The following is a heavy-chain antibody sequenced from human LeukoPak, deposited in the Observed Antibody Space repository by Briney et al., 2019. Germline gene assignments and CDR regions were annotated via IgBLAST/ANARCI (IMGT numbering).Heavy chain of an antibody. J-gene: IGHJ5*02. CDR2: FSYSGST. CDR3: ARMGVYFDSSGYYWPNWFDP. D-gene: IGHD3-22*01. CDR1: GGSISSGTYY. V-gene: IGHV4-39*07. Sequence: SETLSLTCTVSGGSISSGTYYWGWIRQPPGKGLEWIGSFSYSGSTYYNPSLKSRVTRSVDMPKNQFSLKLTSVTAADTAVYYCARMGVYFDSSGYYWPNWFDPWGQGTQVTVSS.